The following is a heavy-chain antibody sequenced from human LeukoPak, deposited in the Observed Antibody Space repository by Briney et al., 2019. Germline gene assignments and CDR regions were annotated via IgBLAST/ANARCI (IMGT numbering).Heavy chain of an antibody. CDR1: GGSISSHY. J-gene: IGHJ5*02. CDR3: AREITMVRGVIITGWFDP. Sequence: SETLSLTCTVSGGSISSHYWSWIRQPPGKGLEWIAYIYHTGSTNYNPSLKSRVTISVDTSKNQFSLKLSSVTAADTAVYYCAREITMVRGVIITGWFDPWGQGTLVTVSS. CDR2: IYHTGST. V-gene: IGHV4-59*11. D-gene: IGHD3-10*01.